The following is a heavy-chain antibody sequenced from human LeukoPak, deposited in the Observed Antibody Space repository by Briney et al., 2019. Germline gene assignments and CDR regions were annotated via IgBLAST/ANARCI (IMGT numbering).Heavy chain of an antibody. Sequence: PSETLSLTCSVSGGSISTTSYYWGWIRQPPGKGLEWIGSVYYSGRIYYNPSLKSRLTISVDTSKNQFSLKLSSVTAADTAVYYCARLVSGWTSGYYYYMDVWGKGTTVTISS. D-gene: IGHD6-19*01. J-gene: IGHJ6*03. V-gene: IGHV4-39*01. CDR1: GGSISTTSYY. CDR3: ARLVSGWTSGYYYYMDV. CDR2: VYYSGRI.